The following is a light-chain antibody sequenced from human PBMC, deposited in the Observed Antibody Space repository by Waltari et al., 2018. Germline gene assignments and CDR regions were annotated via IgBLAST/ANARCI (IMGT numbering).Light chain of an antibody. CDR2: RAS. CDR3: QQYNHYSWT. J-gene: IGKJ1*01. Sequence: DIQMTQSPSTLSASVGVRVTITCRASQSVRTFLAWYQQKPGKAPKLLIYRASTLESGVPSRFAGSGSETEFTLTISGLQPDDFATYYCQQYNHYSWTFGQGTEVDIK. CDR1: QSVRTF. V-gene: IGKV1-5*03.